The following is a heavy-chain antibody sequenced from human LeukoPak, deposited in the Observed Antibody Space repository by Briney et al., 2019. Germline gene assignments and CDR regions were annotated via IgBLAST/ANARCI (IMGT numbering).Heavy chain of an antibody. Sequence: GGSLRLSCAASGFTVSNGYMSWVRQAPGKGLEWVSVIHSGGSTYYADFVKGRFTISRDNSKNTLYLQMYSLAAADTALYYCARAPSSSSGWYRDSWGQGTLVTVSS. D-gene: IGHD6-19*01. J-gene: IGHJ4*02. CDR1: GFTVSNGY. V-gene: IGHV3-66*01. CDR2: IHSGGST. CDR3: ARAPSSSSGWYRDS.